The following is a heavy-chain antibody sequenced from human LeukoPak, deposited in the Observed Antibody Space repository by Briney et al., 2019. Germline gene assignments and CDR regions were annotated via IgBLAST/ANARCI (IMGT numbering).Heavy chain of an antibody. CDR2: IKQDGSEK. CDR3: ARERYDYVWGSYRYFDY. Sequence: GGSLRLSCAASGFTFSNAWMNWVRQAPGKGLEWVANIKQDGSEKYYVDSVKGRFTIFRDNAKNSLYLQMNSLRAEDTAVYYCARERYDYVWGSYRYFDYWGQGTLVTVSS. CDR1: GFTFSNAW. J-gene: IGHJ4*02. V-gene: IGHV3-7*01. D-gene: IGHD3-16*02.